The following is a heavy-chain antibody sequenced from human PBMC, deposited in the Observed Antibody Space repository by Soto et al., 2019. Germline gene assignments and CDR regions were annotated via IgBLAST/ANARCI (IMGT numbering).Heavy chain of an antibody. Sequence: GGSLRLSCAASGFTFSSYGIHWIRQAPGKGVEWVAVISYDGNNKYYADSVKGRFTISRDNSENTLHLQMNSLRAEDTAVYYCVADYVATDAFDIWGQGTMVTVSS. J-gene: IGHJ3*02. CDR1: GFTFSSYG. V-gene: IGHV3-30*03. CDR2: ISYDGNNK. CDR3: VADYVATDAFDI. D-gene: IGHD3-10*02.